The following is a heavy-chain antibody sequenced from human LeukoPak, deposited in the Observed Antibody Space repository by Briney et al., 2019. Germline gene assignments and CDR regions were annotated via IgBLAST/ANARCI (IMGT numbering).Heavy chain of an antibody. V-gene: IGHV1-2*02. Sequence: ASVKVSCKASGYTFTGYYMHWVRQAPGQGLEWMGWINPNSGGTNYAQKFQGRVTMTRDTSISTAYMELSRLRSDDTAVHYCATGYCSGGSCTPLQPNWFDPWGQGTLVTVSS. D-gene: IGHD2-15*01. J-gene: IGHJ5*02. CDR1: GYTFTGYY. CDR2: INPNSGGT. CDR3: ATGYCSGGSCTPLQPNWFDP.